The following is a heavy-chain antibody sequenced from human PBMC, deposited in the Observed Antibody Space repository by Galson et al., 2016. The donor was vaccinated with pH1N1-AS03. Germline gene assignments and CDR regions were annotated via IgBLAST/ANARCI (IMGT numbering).Heavy chain of an antibody. V-gene: IGHV3-49*01. J-gene: IGHJ4*02. D-gene: IGHD2-21*01. CDR2: ITSRGYGGTT. CDR1: GFTFGEYP. Sequence: SLRLSCAASGFTFGEYPLSWIRQAPGKGLEWIGFITSRGYGGTTHYASSVQDRFTISRDGSESIAYLQMDSLKTEDTAVYFCSRAIHTVVGLWYFEYLGQGTLVTVSA. CDR3: SRAIHTVVGLWYFEY.